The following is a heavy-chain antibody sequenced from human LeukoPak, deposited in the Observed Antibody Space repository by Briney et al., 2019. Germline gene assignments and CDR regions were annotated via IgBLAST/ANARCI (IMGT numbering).Heavy chain of an antibody. D-gene: IGHD3-22*01. CDR1: GFTFSSYG. Sequence: GGSLRLSCAASGFTFSSYGMHWVRQAPDKGLEWVAVIWYDGSNKYYADSVKGRFTISRDNSKNTLYLQMNSLRAEDTAVYYCAREYSSGYYLDYWGQGTLVTVSS. CDR2: IWYDGSNK. J-gene: IGHJ4*02. CDR3: AREYSSGYYLDY. V-gene: IGHV3-33*01.